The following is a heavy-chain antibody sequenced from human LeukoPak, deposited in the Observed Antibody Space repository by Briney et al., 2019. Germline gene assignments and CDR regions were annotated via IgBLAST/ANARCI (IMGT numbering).Heavy chain of an antibody. CDR3: ARGALGAYYYDSSGYYNWFDP. J-gene: IGHJ5*02. Sequence: NPSETLSLTCTVSGGSINSGEYYWSWIRQPPGKGLEWIGYISDSGSTYYSPSLKSRVTISVDTSKNQFSLKLSSVTAADTAVYYCARGALGAYYYDSSGYYNWFDPWGQGTLVTVSS. CDR2: ISDSGST. V-gene: IGHV4-30-4*08. CDR1: GGSINSGEYY. D-gene: IGHD3-22*01.